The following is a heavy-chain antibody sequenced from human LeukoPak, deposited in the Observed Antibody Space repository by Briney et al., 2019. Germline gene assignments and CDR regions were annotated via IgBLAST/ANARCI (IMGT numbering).Heavy chain of an antibody. CDR2: INHSGST. CDR1: GESFSGYY. Sequence: SETLSLTCAVYGESFSGYYWSWIRQPPGKGLEWIGEINHSGSTNYNPSLKSRVTISVDTSKNQFSLKLSSVTAADTAVYYCARGITMIVVVMNYYMDVWGKGTTVTVSS. J-gene: IGHJ6*03. CDR3: ARGITMIVVVMNYYMDV. D-gene: IGHD3-22*01. V-gene: IGHV4-34*01.